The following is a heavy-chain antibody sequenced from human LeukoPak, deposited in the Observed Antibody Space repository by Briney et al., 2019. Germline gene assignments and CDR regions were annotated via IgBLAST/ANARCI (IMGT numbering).Heavy chain of an antibody. Sequence: VASVKVSCKASGGTFSSYAISWVRQAPGQGLEWMGGIIPIFGTANYAQKFQGRVTITTDESTSTAYMELSSLRSEDTAVYYCAAYSNYPSYYYYYYMDVWGKGTTVTVSS. CDR3: AAYSNYPSYYYYYYMDV. V-gene: IGHV1-69*05. CDR2: IIPIFGTA. J-gene: IGHJ6*03. D-gene: IGHD4-11*01. CDR1: GGTFSSYA.